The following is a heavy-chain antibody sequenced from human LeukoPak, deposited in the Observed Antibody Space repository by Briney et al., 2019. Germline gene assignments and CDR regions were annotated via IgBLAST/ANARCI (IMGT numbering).Heavy chain of an antibody. CDR1: GGSISTYY. Sequence: KPSETLSLTCTVSGGSISTYYWSWIRQPPGKGLEWIGCIYYSGSTNYNPSLKSRVTISVDTSKNQFSLKLSSVTAADTAVYYCARRGGSYYGYFDYWGQGTLVTVSS. J-gene: IGHJ4*02. CDR3: ARRGGSYYGYFDY. CDR2: IYYSGST. V-gene: IGHV4-59*08. D-gene: IGHD1-26*01.